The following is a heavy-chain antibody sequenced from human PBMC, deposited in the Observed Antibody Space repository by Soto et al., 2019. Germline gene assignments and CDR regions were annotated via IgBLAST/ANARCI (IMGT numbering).Heavy chain of an antibody. V-gene: IGHV3-7*04. D-gene: IGHD1-26*01. CDR2: INQDGSEK. CDR3: SGGVGDAF. Sequence: ESGGGLVQTGGSLRLSCAIFESTVSRDWMNWVRQAPGKGLEWVAHINQDGSEKYYVDSVKGRFTISRDNAKKSLYLQMNSRGPADTAMYYCSGGVGDAFWGQGTLVTVSS. CDR1: ESTVSRDW. J-gene: IGHJ4*02.